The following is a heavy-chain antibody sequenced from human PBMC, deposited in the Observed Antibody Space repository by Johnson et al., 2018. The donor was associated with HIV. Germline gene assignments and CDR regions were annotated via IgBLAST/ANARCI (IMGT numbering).Heavy chain of an antibody. Sequence: QVQLVESGGGLVKPGGSLRLSCAASGFTVSTNYMSWVRQAPGKGLEWVAVISYDGSNKYYADSVKGRFTISRDNSKNTLYLQMNSLRTEDTAVYYCARIRVAVITEVGAFDIWGQGTMVTVSS. V-gene: IGHV3-30-3*01. J-gene: IGHJ3*02. CDR2: ISYDGSNK. CDR1: GFTVSTNY. D-gene: IGHD3-22*01. CDR3: ARIRVAVITEVGAFDI.